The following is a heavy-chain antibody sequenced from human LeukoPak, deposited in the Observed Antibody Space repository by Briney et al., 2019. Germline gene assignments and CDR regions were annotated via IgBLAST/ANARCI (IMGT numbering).Heavy chain of an antibody. CDR3: ARLRGVIN. J-gene: IGHJ4*02. D-gene: IGHD3-3*01. CDR1: GGSCSGYY. Sequence: SETLSLTCAVYGGSCSGYYWSWIRQPPGKGLEWIGEINHSGSTNYNPSLKSRVTISVDTSKNQFSLKLSSVTAADTAVYYCARLRGVINWGQGTLVTVSS. V-gene: IGHV4-34*01. CDR2: INHSGST.